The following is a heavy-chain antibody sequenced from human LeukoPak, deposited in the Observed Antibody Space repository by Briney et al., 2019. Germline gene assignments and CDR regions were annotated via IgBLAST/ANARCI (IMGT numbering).Heavy chain of an antibody. Sequence: PSETLSLTCTVSGSSISSYYWSWIRQPPGKGLEWIGYIYYSGSTNYNPSLKSRVTISVDTSKNQFSLKLSSVTAADTAVYYCARDLRSSWLDYWGQGTLVTVSS. D-gene: IGHD6-13*01. J-gene: IGHJ4*02. V-gene: IGHV4-59*01. CDR2: IYYSGST. CDR1: GSSISSYY. CDR3: ARDLRSSWLDY.